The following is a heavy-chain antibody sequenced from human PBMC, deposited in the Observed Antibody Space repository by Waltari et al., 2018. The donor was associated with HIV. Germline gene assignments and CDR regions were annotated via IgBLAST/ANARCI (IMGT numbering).Heavy chain of an antibody. CDR1: GGSLRGHY. J-gene: IGHJ6*02. D-gene: IGHD2-15*01. CDR2: MKQYGRA. V-gene: IGHV4-34*01. Sequence: VQLKQWGSGLLRSSETLSLSCAVYGGSLRGHYGTWVRRTPQKGLEWIGEMKQYGRARYIPPLRSRVAIALDTSKNQFSLKMTSVTAADTGFYYCARGQDAILNGKYYYDGMDVWGQGTTVIVSS. CDR3: ARGQDAILNGKYYYDGMDV.